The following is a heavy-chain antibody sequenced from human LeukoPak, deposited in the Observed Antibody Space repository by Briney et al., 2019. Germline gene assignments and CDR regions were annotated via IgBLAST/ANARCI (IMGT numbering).Heavy chain of an antibody. D-gene: IGHD1-26*01. CDR3: AKDLHRISGTSGY. V-gene: IGHV3-23*01. Sequence: GGSLRLSCVASGFTFSSYAMSWVRQAPGKGLEWVSAISGSGGSTYYADSVKGRFTISRDNSKNTLYLQMNSLRAEDTAVYYCAKDLHRISGTSGYWGQGTLVTVSS. CDR2: ISGSGGST. J-gene: IGHJ4*02. CDR1: GFTFSSYA.